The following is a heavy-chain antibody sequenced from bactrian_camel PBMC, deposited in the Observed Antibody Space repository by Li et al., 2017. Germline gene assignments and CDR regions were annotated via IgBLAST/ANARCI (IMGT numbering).Heavy chain of an antibody. CDR1: GHSYCRYD. J-gene: IGHJ7*01. D-gene: IGHD1*01. V-gene: IGHV3S55*01. CDR2: VRGDGTI. Sequence: HVQLVESGGGSVQAGGSLRLSCDASGHSYCRYDMSWYRQAQGKEREWVAVVRGDGTITYADFAKGRSTISKDDAKNTLYLQMDSLRPEDTAMYYCASGPWGYCTRTKWEGGMNNWGKGTQVTVS.